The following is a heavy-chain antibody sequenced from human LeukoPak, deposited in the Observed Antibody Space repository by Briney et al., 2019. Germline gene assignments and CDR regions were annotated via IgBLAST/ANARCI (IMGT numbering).Heavy chain of an antibody. CDR2: ISSGGISI. D-gene: IGHD3-10*01. Sequence: GGSLRLSCVVSGFTFNTYDINWIRQAPGKGLEWVSYISSGGISINYADSVKGRFTISRDNAKNSLYLQMNSLRAEDTAVYYCARDYFGSGFGDYWGQGIRVTVSS. CDR3: ARDYFGSGFGDY. CDR1: GFTFNTYD. J-gene: IGHJ4*02. V-gene: IGHV3-48*03.